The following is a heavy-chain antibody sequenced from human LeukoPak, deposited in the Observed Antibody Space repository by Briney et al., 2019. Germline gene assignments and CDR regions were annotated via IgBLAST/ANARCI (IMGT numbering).Heavy chain of an antibody. J-gene: IGHJ4*02. V-gene: IGHV3-7*03. Sequence: PGGSLRLSCAASGFTFRSFWMSWVRQAPGKRLEWVANIKQNGAEEYYMDSVKGRFAISRDNAKKSLYLQINSLRAEDTAVYYCATKSGNYYNYWGQGTLVTVSS. CDR2: IKQNGAEE. CDR1: GFTFRSFW. D-gene: IGHD1-26*01. CDR3: ATKSGNYYNY.